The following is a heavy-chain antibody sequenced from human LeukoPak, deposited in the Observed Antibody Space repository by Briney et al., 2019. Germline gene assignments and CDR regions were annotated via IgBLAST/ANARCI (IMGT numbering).Heavy chain of an antibody. V-gene: IGHV1-18*01. CDR2: ISAYNGNT. Sequence: ASVKVSCKASGYTFTSSALNWVRQAPGQGLEWMGWISAYNGNTNYAQKLQGRVTMTTDTSTSTAYMELRSLRSDDTAVYYCARDNVIAMDVWGQGTTVTVSS. D-gene: IGHD3-22*01. CDR1: GYTFTSSA. J-gene: IGHJ6*02. CDR3: ARDNVIAMDV.